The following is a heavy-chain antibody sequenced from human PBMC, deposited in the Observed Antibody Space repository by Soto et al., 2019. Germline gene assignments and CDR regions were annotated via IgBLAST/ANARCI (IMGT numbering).Heavy chain of an antibody. Sequence: PSETLSLTCTVSGGSLSSSSYYWGWIRQPPGKGLEWIGSIYYSGSTYYNPSLKSRVTISVDTSKNQFSLKLSSVTAADTAVYYCSRHPFFPFYDFGKGYVEMYVLGLGSSVTVSS. D-gene: IGHD3-3*01. CDR2: IYYSGST. CDR1: GGSLSSSSYY. J-gene: IGHJ6*02. V-gene: IGHV4-39*01. CDR3: SRHPFFPFYDFGKGYVEMYV.